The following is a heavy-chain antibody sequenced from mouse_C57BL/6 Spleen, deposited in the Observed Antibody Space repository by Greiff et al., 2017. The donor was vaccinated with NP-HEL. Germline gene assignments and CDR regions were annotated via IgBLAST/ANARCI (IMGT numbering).Heavy chain of an antibody. D-gene: IGHD2-5*01. V-gene: IGHV1-81*01. CDR1: GYTFTSYG. Sequence: LQESGAELARPGASVKLSCKASGYTFTSYGISWVKQRTGQGLEWIGEIYPRSGNTYYNEKFKGKATLTADKSSSTAYMELRSLTSEDSAVYFCAREDSNYVNYFDYWGQGTTLTVSS. CDR2: IYPRSGNT. J-gene: IGHJ2*01. CDR3: AREDSNYVNYFDY.